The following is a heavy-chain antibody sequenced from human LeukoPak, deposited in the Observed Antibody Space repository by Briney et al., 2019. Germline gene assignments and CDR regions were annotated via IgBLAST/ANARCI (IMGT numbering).Heavy chain of an antibody. D-gene: IGHD4-17*01. CDR3: ARLPDYGDYFFDY. CDR2: MNPNSGNT. J-gene: IGHJ4*02. Sequence: ASVKVSCKASGYTFTSYDINWVRQATGQGLEWMGWMNPNSGNTGYAQKFQGRVTMTRNTSISTAYMELSSLRSEDTAAYYCARLPDYGDYFFDYWGQGTLVTVSS. CDR1: GYTFTSYD. V-gene: IGHV1-8*01.